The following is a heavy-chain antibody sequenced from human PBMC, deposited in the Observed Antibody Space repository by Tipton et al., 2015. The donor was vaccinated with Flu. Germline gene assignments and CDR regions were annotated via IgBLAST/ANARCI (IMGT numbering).Heavy chain of an antibody. Sequence: LRLSCAVSDDSISSYYWSWIRQPPGKGLEWMGYIYHSGSSNYNPSLKSRLTISVDSSKNQFSLRLTSVTAADTAVYYCARARAPYYYYAMDVWGQGITVTASS. J-gene: IGHJ6*02. CDR3: ARARAPYYYYAMDV. CDR1: DDSISSYY. CDR2: IYHSGSS. V-gene: IGHV4-59*01.